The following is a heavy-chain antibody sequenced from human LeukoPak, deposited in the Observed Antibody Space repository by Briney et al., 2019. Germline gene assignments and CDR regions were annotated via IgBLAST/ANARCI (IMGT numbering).Heavy chain of an antibody. D-gene: IGHD3-10*01. Sequence: GGSLRLSCAASGFTSSSCWMHWVRQVPGKGLVWVSRISGDGTARNYADSVKGRFTISRDDAKNTVDLQMNSLRGEDTAVYYCVRGRGSYGWFDPWGQGTLSPSPQ. CDR3: VRGRGSYGWFDP. V-gene: IGHV3-74*01. CDR2: ISGDGTAR. CDR1: GFTSSSCW. J-gene: IGHJ5*02.